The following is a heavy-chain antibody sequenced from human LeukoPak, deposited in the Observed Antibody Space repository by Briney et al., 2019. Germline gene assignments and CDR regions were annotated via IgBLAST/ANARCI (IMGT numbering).Heavy chain of an antibody. CDR3: AKDPPLPGYSYGADAFDI. V-gene: IGHV3-23*01. CDR1: GFTFSSYA. J-gene: IGHJ3*02. CDR2: ISGSGDST. Sequence: GSLRLSCAASGFTFSSYAMIWVRQAPGKGLEWVSGISGSGDSTYYADSVKGRFTMSRDNSKNTLYLQMNSLRAEDTAVYYCAKDPPLPGYSYGADAFDIWGQGTMVTVSS. D-gene: IGHD5-18*01.